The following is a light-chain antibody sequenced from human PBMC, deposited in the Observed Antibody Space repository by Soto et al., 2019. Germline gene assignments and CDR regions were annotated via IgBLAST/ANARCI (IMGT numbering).Light chain of an antibody. CDR3: QHRNNSPFS. V-gene: IGKV3-11*01. CDR1: QSVNNY. J-gene: IGKJ3*01. CDR2: DAS. Sequence: EIVLTQSPATLSLSPGERATLSCRASQSVNNYLAWYQQRPCQAPRLLIYDASNRAPAIPARFSGSGSGTDFTLTISSLEPEDFAVYYCQHRNNSPFSFGPGTKVDIK.